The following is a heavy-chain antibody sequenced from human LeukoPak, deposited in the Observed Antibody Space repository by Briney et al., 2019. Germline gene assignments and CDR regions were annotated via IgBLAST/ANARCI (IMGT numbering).Heavy chain of an antibody. CDR3: ARAGPGGFDP. D-gene: IGHD3-10*01. J-gene: IGHJ5*02. Sequence: SETLSLTCTVSGGSISSGSYYWSWIRQPAGKGLEWIGRIYTSGSTNCNPSLKSRVTISVDTSKNQFSLKLSSVTAADTAVYYCARAGPGGFDPWGQGTLVTVSS. CDR2: IYTSGST. V-gene: IGHV4-61*02. CDR1: GGSISSGSYY.